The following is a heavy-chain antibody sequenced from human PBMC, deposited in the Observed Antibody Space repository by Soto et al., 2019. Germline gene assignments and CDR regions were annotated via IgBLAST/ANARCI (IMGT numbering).Heavy chain of an antibody. J-gene: IGHJ4*02. CDR2: IYYSGST. D-gene: IGHD3-10*01. CDR3: ARGPYGSGTYYNA. V-gene: IGHV4-30-4*01. Sequence: PSETLSLICPVSGGSISSGDYYRSWIRQPPGKGLEWIGYIYYSGSTYYNPSLKSRVTISVDTSKNQLFLKLSSVTAADTAVYYCARGPYGSGTYYNAWGQGTLVTVSS. CDR1: GGSISSGDYY.